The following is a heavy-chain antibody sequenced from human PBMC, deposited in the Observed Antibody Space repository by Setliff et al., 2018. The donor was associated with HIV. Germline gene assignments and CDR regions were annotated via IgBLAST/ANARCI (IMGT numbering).Heavy chain of an antibody. V-gene: IGHV4-30-4*08. CDR1: GGSISSANYY. CDR3: AREVDVVTTRDAFDI. J-gene: IGHJ3*02. Sequence: PSETLSLTCTVSGGSISSANYYWSWIRQPPGKGLEWIGYIYYNGNAYYYNPSLKSRTTISLDTSMNQFSLNLTSVTAADTAVYYCAREVDVVTTRDAFDIWGQGTMVTVSS. CDR2: IYYNGNAY. D-gene: IGHD2-21*02.